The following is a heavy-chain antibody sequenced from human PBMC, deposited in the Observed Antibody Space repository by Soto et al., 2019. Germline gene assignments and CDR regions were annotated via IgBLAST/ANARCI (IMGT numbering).Heavy chain of an antibody. Sequence: GESLKISCQGSGYSFTSYWIGWVRQMPGKGLEWMGIIYPGDSDTRYSPSFQGQVTISADKSISTAYLQWSSLKASDTAMYYCARHRPYSGYDLSGAFDIWGQGTMVTVSS. CDR2: IYPGDSDT. J-gene: IGHJ3*02. D-gene: IGHD5-12*01. V-gene: IGHV5-51*01. CDR1: GYSFTSYW. CDR3: ARHRPYSGYDLSGAFDI.